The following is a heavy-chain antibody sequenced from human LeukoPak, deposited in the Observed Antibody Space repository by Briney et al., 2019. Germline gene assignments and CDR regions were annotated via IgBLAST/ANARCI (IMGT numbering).Heavy chain of an antibody. V-gene: IGHV4-59*01. Sequence: SETLSLTCTVSGGSISGYYWSWIRQPPGKGLEWIGYIYYSGSTNYNPSLKSRVTISVDTSKNQFSLKLSSVTAADTAVYYCARINYDYVWGSYRSNWFDPWGQGTLVTVSS. J-gene: IGHJ5*02. CDR2: IYYSGST. CDR3: ARINYDYVWGSYRSNWFDP. CDR1: GGSISGYY. D-gene: IGHD3-16*02.